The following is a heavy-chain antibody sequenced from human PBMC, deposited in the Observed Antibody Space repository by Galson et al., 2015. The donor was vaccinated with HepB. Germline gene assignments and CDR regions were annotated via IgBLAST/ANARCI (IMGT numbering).Heavy chain of an antibody. J-gene: IGHJ4*02. V-gene: IGHV4-34*01. CDR3: ASGNVLVWFGESSDRNIFDY. CDR2: INHSGST. Sequence: ETLSLTCAVYGGSFSGYYWSWIRQPPGKGLEWIGEINHSGSTNYNPSLKSRVTISVDTSKNQFSLKLNSVTAADTAVYYCASGNVLVWFGESSDRNIFDYWGQGTLVTVSS. D-gene: IGHD3-10*01. CDR1: GGSFSGYY.